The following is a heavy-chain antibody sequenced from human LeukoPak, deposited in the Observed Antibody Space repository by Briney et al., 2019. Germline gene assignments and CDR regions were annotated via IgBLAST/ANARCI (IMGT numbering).Heavy chain of an antibody. Sequence: SVKVSCKASGYTFNSYYMHWVRQAPGQGLEWMGGIIPIFGTANYAQKFQGRVTITADESTSTAYMELSSLRSEDTAVYYCARDLYDYGDSAFYGMDVWGQGTTVTVSS. CDR1: GYTFNSYY. CDR3: ARDLYDYGDSAFYGMDV. V-gene: IGHV1-69*13. CDR2: IIPIFGTA. J-gene: IGHJ6*02. D-gene: IGHD4-17*01.